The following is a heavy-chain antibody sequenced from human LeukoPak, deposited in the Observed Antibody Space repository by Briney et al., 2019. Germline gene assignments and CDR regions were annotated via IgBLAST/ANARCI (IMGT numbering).Heavy chain of an antibody. J-gene: IGHJ5*02. CDR2: ISYEGSNQ. CDR1: GFNFNRHG. CDR3: VKDGIRYFVS. V-gene: IGHV3-30*18. Sequence: GQAPRLFCLVSGFNFNRHGMHWVRQAPGQGMEWVAVISYEGSNQYYADSVKGRFTFTRDNSKNTLYLQMNSLRPADTAIYYCVKDGIRYFVSWGQGTLVTVSS. D-gene: IGHD3-9*01.